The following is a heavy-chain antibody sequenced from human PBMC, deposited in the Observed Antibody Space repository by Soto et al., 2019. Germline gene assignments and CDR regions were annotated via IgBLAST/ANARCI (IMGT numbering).Heavy chain of an antibody. CDR3: AFGNLSYYFDY. D-gene: IGHD3-16*01. J-gene: IGHJ4*02. CDR2: ISFDGSRK. Sequence: PGGSLRLSCAASGFTFSIYTIHWVRQAPGKGLEWVAVISFDGSRKYYADSVKGRITISRDNSKNTLYLQMNSLRAEDTAVYHCAFGNLSYYFDYWGQGTPVTVSS. CDR1: GFTFSIYT. V-gene: IGHV3-30-3*01.